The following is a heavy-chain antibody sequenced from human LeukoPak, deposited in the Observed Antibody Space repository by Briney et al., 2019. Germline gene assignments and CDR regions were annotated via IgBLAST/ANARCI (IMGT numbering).Heavy chain of an antibody. CDR1: GFTFSSYA. CDR2: ISGSGGSI. V-gene: IGHV3-23*01. D-gene: IGHD6-6*01. J-gene: IGHJ4*02. CDR3: AKEVSSIAARPSDY. Sequence: GGSLRLSCAASGFTFSSYAMSWVRQAPGKGLEWVSAISGSGGSIYYADSVKGRFTISRGNSKNTLYLQMNSLRAEDTAVYYCAKEVSSIAARPSDYWGQGTLVTVSS.